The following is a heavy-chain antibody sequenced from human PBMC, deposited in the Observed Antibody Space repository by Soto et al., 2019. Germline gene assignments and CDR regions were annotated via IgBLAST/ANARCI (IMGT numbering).Heavy chain of an antibody. V-gene: IGHV1-3*01. CDR3: ARPYYNYFDY. Sequence: QVQLVQSGAEVKKPGASVKVSCKASGYTFTSYAMHWVRQAPGQRLEWMGWINSGNGNTKYSQKFQGRVTITRDTSASIAYMELSSLGSEDTAVYYCARPYYNYFDYWGQGTLVTVSS. CDR2: INSGNGNT. CDR1: GYTFTSYA. J-gene: IGHJ4*02. D-gene: IGHD3-10*01.